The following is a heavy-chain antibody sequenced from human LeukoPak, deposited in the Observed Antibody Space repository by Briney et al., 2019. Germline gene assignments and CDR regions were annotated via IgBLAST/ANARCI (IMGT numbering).Heavy chain of an antibody. CDR3: ARARNNYDSSGFSALDY. Sequence: KTGGSLRLSCAASGFTFSSYSMNWARQAPGKGLEWVSSISSSSGYIYYADSVKGRFTISRDNSQSTLYLQMNSLRAEDTAVYYCARARNNYDSSGFSALDYWGQGTLVTVSS. D-gene: IGHD3-22*01. CDR2: ISSSSGYI. V-gene: IGHV3-21*01. CDR1: GFTFSSYS. J-gene: IGHJ4*02.